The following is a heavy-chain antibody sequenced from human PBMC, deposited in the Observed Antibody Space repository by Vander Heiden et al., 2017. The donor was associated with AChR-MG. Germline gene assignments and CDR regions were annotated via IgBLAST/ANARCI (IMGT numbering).Heavy chain of an antibody. J-gene: IGHJ4*02. CDR1: GYTFASFG. CDR2: ISAYNGNT. D-gene: IGHD3-10*01. V-gene: IGHV1-18*01. CDR3: AREGYYGSEIFDY. Sequence: QVQLVQSGAELKTHGPSVKVPCQPSGYTFASFGISWVRQAPGQGLEWMGWISAYNGNTNYAQKLQGRVTMTTDTSTSTAYMGLRSLRSDDPAVYYCAREGYYGSEIFDYWGQGTLVTVSS.